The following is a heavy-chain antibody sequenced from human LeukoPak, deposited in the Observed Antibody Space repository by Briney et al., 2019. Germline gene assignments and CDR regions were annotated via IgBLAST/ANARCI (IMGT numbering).Heavy chain of an antibody. V-gene: IGHV4-34*01. CDR2: INRSGST. CDR3: ARGSKRLSTMVRGVLYYFDY. Sequence: SETLSLTCAVYGGSFSGYYWSWIRQPPGKGLEWIGEINRSGSTNYNPSLKSRVTISVDTSKNQFSLKLSSVTAADTAVYYCARGSKRLSTMVRGVLYYFDYWGQGTLVTVSS. D-gene: IGHD3-10*01. CDR1: GGSFSGYY. J-gene: IGHJ4*02.